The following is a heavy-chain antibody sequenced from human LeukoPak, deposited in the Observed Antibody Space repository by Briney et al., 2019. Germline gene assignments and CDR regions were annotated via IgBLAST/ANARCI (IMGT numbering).Heavy chain of an antibody. CDR2: VHRDGSI. D-gene: IGHD3-22*01. CDR1: GISVSESY. J-gene: IGHJ4*02. Sequence: PGRSLRLSCAASGISVSESYMSWVRQAPGKGLEWVCVVHRDGSIEYADSVKGRFTISRDNAKNSVYLQMNSLRAEDTALYYCARDRGPAGYLDYWGQGTLVTVSS. V-gene: IGHV3-53*01. CDR3: ARDRGPAGYLDY.